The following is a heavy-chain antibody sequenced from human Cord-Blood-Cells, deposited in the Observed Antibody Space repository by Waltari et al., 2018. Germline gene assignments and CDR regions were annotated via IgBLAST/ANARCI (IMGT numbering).Heavy chain of an antibody. CDR3: ARDTTTPITGIRICDY. D-gene: IGHD1-20*01. V-gene: IGHV1-2*02. J-gene: IGHJ4*02. CDR2: INPNSGGT. CDR1: GYTFTGYY. Sequence: QVQLVQSGAEVKKPGASVKVSCKASGYTFTGYYIHWVRQAPGQGLEWMGWINPNSGGTNYAQKVQGRVTMTRDTSISTAYMELSRLRSDDTAVYYCARDTTTPITGIRICDYWGQGTLVTVSS.